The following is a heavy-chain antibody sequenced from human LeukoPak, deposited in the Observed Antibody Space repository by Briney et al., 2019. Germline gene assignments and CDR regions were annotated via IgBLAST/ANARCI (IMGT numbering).Heavy chain of an antibody. CDR1: GFTFSSYS. CDR2: ISSSTSYI. V-gene: IGHV3-21*01. CDR3: ARELLPGSYFYYYYMDV. Sequence: GGSLRLSCAASGFTFSSYSMNWVRQAPGKGLEWVSSISSSTSYIYYADSVKGRFTISRDNAKNSLYLQMNSLRAEDTAVYYCARELLPGSYFYYYYMDVWGKGTTVTVSS. J-gene: IGHJ6*03. D-gene: IGHD1-26*01.